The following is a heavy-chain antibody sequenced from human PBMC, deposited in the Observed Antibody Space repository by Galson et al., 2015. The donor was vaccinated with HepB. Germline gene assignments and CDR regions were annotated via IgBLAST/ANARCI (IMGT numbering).Heavy chain of an antibody. J-gene: IGHJ6*02. Sequence: SVKVSCKASGYTFTTYGISWVRQAPGQGLEWMGWISAYNGDTNYAQKLQGRVTMTTDTSTSTAYLELRSLRSDDTAVYYCARGLVATADLTYGLDVWGQGTTVTVSS. CDR3: ARGLVATADLTYGLDV. V-gene: IGHV1-18*01. D-gene: IGHD2-2*01. CDR1: GYTFTTYG. CDR2: ISAYNGDT.